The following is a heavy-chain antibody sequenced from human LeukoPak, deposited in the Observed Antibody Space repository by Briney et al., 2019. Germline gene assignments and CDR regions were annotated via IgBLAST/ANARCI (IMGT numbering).Heavy chain of an antibody. J-gene: IGHJ4*02. D-gene: IGHD2-2*01. CDR1: GFTFSSYS. Sequence: GGSLRLSCAASGFTFSSYSMNWVRQAPGKGLEWVSYISSSSSTIYYADSVKGRFTISRDNAKNSLYLQMNSLRAEDTAVYYCAKDLLIIVVVPAAIDYFDYWGQGTLVTVSS. CDR2: ISSSSSTI. CDR3: AKDLLIIVVVPAAIDYFDY. V-gene: IGHV3-48*01.